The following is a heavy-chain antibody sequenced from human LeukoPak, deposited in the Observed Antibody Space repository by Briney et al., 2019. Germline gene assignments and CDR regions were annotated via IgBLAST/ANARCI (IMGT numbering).Heavy chain of an antibody. J-gene: IGHJ4*02. Sequence: SVKVSCKASGGTFSSYAISWVRQAPGQGLEWMGGIIPIFGTANYAQKFQGRVTITADESASTAYMELSSLRSEDTAVYYCARLDTAMVMGFDYWGQGTLVTVSS. V-gene: IGHV1-69*13. D-gene: IGHD5-18*01. CDR3: ARLDTAMVMGFDY. CDR2: IIPIFGTA. CDR1: GGTFSSYA.